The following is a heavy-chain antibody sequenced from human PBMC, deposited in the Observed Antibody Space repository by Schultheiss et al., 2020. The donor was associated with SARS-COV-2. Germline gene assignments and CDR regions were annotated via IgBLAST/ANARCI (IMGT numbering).Heavy chain of an antibody. CDR2: IYSGGST. CDR3: ARVWSLGAALGDAFDI. J-gene: IGHJ3*02. V-gene: IGHV3-53*01. CDR1: GFTFSSYG. Sequence: GGSLRLSCAASGFTFSSYGMHWVRQAPGKGLEWVSVIYSGGSTYYADSVKGRFTISRDNSKNTLYLQMNSLRAEDTAVYYCARVWSLGAALGDAFDIWGQGTMVTVSS. D-gene: IGHD2-15*01.